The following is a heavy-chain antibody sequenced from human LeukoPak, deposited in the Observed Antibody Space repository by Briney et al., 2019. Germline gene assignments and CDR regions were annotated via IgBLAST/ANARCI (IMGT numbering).Heavy chain of an antibody. D-gene: IGHD4-17*01. CDR2: INHSGST. V-gene: IGHV4-34*01. Sequence: PSETLSLTCAVYGGSFSGYYWSWIRQPPGKGLEWIGEINHSGSTNYNPSLKSRVTISVDTSKNQFSLKLNSMTAADTAVYYCARDDYGDYEFDYWGRGTLVTVSS. CDR3: ARDDYGDYEFDY. J-gene: IGHJ4*02. CDR1: GGSFSGYY.